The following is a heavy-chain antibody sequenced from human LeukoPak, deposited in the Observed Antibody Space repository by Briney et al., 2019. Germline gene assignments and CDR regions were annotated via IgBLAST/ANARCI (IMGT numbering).Heavy chain of an antibody. CDR2: IGGSDSST. V-gene: IGHV3-23*01. J-gene: IGHJ3*02. CDR1: GFTFSSYA. CDR3: AEVSI. Sequence: GGSLRLSCVASGFTFSSYAMTWVRQAPGKGLERVSSIGGSDSSTYYEDSVKGRFTISRDNSKNTLYLQMNSLRAEDTAVYYCAEVSIWGQGTMVTVSS.